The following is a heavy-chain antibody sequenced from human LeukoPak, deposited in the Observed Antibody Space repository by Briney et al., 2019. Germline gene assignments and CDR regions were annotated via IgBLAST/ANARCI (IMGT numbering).Heavy chain of an antibody. CDR1: GGSISSSSYY. CDR3: ARYDTSGYFFA. V-gene: IGHV4-39*01. J-gene: IGHJ5*02. D-gene: IGHD3-22*01. Sequence: SETLSLTCTVSGGSISSSSYYWGWIRQPPGKGLEWIGSIYYSGSTYYNPSLKSRVTISVDTSKNQFSLKLSSVTAADTAVYYCARYDTSGYFFAWGQGTQVTVPS. CDR2: IYYSGST.